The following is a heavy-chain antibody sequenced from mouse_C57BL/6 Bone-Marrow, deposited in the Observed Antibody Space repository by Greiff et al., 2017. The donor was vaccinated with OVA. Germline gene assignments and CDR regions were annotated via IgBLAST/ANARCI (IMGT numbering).Heavy chain of an antibody. CDR1: GYTFTSYW. CDR3: ARWSVTRFAY. V-gene: IGHV1-64*01. D-gene: IGHD2-12*01. J-gene: IGHJ3*01. Sequence: VKLQQPGAELVMPGASVKLSCKASGYTFTSYWMHWVKQRPGQGLEWIGMIHPNSGSTNYNEKFKSKAKLTVDKSSSTAYMQLSSLTSEDSAVYYCARWSVTRFAYWGQGTLVTVSA. CDR2: IHPNSGST.